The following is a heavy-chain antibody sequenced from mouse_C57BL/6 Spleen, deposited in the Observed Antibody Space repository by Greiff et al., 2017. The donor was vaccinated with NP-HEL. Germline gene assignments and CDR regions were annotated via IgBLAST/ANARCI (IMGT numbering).Heavy chain of an antibody. CDR2: IDPNSGGT. Sequence: QVQLKQSGAELVKPGASVKLSCKASGYTFTSYWMHWVKQRPGRGLEWIGRIDPNSGGTKYNEKFKSKATLTVDKPSSTAYMQLSSLTSEDSAVYYCARSRITTVNYFDYWGQGTTLTVSS. J-gene: IGHJ2*01. CDR3: ARSRITTVNYFDY. D-gene: IGHD1-1*01. CDR1: GYTFTSYW. V-gene: IGHV1-72*01.